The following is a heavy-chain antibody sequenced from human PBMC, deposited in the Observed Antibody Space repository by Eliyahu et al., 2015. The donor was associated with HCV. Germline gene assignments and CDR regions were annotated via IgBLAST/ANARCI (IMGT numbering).Heavy chain of an antibody. Sequence: QVQLQQWGAGLLKPSETLSLTCAVYGGSFSGYYWSWIRQPPGKGLEWIGEINHSGSTNYNPSLKSRVTISVDTSKNQFSLKLSSVTAADTAVYYCAREVATVNVGVMDVWGQGTTVTVSS. CDR2: INHSGST. CDR3: AREVATVNVGVMDV. J-gene: IGHJ6*02. CDR1: GGSFSGYY. V-gene: IGHV4-34*01. D-gene: IGHD4-17*01.